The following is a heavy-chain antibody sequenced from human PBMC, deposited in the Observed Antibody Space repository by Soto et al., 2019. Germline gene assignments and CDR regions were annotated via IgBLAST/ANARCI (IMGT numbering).Heavy chain of an antibody. CDR1: VGSISSGGYY. V-gene: IGHV4-31*03. D-gene: IGHD2-15*01. Sequence: SETLSLTCTVSVGSISSGGYYWSWIRQHPGKGLEWIGYIYYSGSTYYNPSLKSRVTISVDTSKNQFSLKLSSVTAADTAVYYCARAGYCSGGSCYGSLYYYYMDVWGKGTTVTVSS. CDR2: IYYSGST. J-gene: IGHJ6*03. CDR3: ARAGYCSGGSCYGSLYYYYMDV.